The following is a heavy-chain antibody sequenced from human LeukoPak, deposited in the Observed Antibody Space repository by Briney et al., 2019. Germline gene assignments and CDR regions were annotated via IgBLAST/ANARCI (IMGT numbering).Heavy chain of an antibody. V-gene: IGHV3-30-3*01. J-gene: IGHJ4*02. CDR2: ISSDGSLE. CDR3: ARDPVPAAARHFDY. CDR1: GFTFSSYA. Sequence: GGSLRLSCAASGFTFSSYAMHWVRQAPGKGLEWLAVISSDGSLEYYAVSVKGRITISRDNSKNTLYLQMNSLRPEDTAVYYCARDPVPAAARHFDYWGQGTLVTVSS. D-gene: IGHD2-2*01.